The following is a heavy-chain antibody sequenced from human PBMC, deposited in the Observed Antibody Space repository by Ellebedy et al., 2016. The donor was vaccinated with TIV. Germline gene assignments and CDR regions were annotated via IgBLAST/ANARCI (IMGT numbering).Heavy chain of an antibody. Sequence: GESLKISCAASGFTFSSYSMNWVRQAPGKGLEWVSSISSSSSYIYYADSVKGRFTISRDNAKNSLYLQMNSLGAEDTAVYYCARDTTDSGSYWGQGTMVTVSS. CDR1: GFTFSSYS. CDR3: ARDTTDSGSY. D-gene: IGHD1-26*01. CDR2: ISSSSSYI. V-gene: IGHV3-21*01. J-gene: IGHJ3*01.